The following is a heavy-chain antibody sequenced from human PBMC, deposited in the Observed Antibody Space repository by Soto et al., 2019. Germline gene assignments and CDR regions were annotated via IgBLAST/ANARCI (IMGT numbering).Heavy chain of an antibody. Sequence: GASVKVSCKASGYTFTGYYMHWVRQAPGQGLEWMGWINPNSGGTNYAQKFQGRVTMTRDTSISTAYMELSRLRSDDTAVYYCASLAITGTSLGAFDIWGQGTMVTVSS. CDR1: GYTFTGYY. CDR3: ASLAITGTSLGAFDI. V-gene: IGHV1-2*02. CDR2: INPNSGGT. D-gene: IGHD1-20*01. J-gene: IGHJ3*02.